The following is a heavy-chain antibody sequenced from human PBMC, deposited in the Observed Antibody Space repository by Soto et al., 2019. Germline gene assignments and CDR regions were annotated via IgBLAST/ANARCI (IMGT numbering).Heavy chain of an antibody. CDR2: ISYDGSNK. CDR3: ARDLFYYYDSTGQIDS. Sequence: GGSLRLSCAASGFTFSTYSMHWVRQAPCKGLEWVAVISYDGSNKYYADSVKGRFTISRDNSKNTLYLQMNSLRAEDTAVYYCARDLFYYYDSTGQIDSWGQRAPLTVSS. J-gene: IGHJ4*02. V-gene: IGHV3-30-3*01. CDR1: GFTFSTYS. D-gene: IGHD3-22*01.